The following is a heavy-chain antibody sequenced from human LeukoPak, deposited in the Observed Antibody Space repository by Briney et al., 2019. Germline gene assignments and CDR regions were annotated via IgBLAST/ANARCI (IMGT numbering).Heavy chain of an antibody. CDR1: GYTFTSYG. D-gene: IGHD6-13*01. Sequence: ASVKVSCKASGYTFTSYGISWVRQAPGQGLEWMGWINPNNGGTNYAQKFQDWVTMTRDTSTSTVYMEVSRLRSDDTAVYYCARAAGSSWHYGMDVWGQGTTVTVSS. CDR3: ARAAGSSWHYGMDV. V-gene: IGHV1-2*04. J-gene: IGHJ6*02. CDR2: INPNNGGT.